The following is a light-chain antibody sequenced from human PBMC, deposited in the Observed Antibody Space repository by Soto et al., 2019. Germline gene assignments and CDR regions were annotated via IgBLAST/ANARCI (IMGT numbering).Light chain of an antibody. CDR1: STDVGGYNS. J-gene: IGLJ2*01. CDR2: EVD. V-gene: IGLV2-8*01. Sequence: QSALTQPPSASGSPGQSVTVSCTGTSTDVGGYNSVSWYQQRPGKAPKLIIYEVDKRPSGVPDRFSGSKSGNTASLTVFGLQDDDEADYFCSSYAGSDILLFGGGTKLTVL. CDR3: SSYAGSDILL.